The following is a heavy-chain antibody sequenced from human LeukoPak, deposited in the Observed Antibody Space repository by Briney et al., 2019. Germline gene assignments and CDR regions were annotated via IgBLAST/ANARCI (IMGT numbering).Heavy chain of an antibody. D-gene: IGHD1-1*01. CDR1: GGPFSGYD. J-gene: IGHJ6*03. Sequence: SETLSLTCGVDGGPFSGYDWSWVRQPPGKGLEWIGEINYGGDTNYNPSLKSRVTISVDPSKNQFSLKVRSVTAADTAVYFCARGLGWKVTPMGLFYMDVWGEGATVTVSS. V-gene: IGHV4-34*01. CDR3: ARGLGWKVTPMGLFYMDV. CDR2: INYGGDT.